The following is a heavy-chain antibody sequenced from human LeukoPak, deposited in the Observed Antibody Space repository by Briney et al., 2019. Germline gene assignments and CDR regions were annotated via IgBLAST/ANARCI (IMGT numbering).Heavy chain of an antibody. J-gene: IGHJ4*02. CDR2: ISRSSNYK. CDR1: GFTFSSYS. Sequence: GGSLRLSCAASGFTFSSYSMNWVRQAPGKGLEWVSSISRSSNYKYYADSVKGRFTISRDNAENSLYLQMNSLRAEDTALYYCASSRYDSSGYYGIIGYWGQGTLVTVSS. CDR3: ASSRYDSSGYYGIIGY. D-gene: IGHD3-22*01. V-gene: IGHV3-21*01.